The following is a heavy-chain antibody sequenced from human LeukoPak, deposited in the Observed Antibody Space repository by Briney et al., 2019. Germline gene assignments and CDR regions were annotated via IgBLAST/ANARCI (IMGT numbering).Heavy chain of an antibody. J-gene: IGHJ4*02. CDR1: GYNFTDYY. V-gene: IGHV1-2*02. Sequence: ASMKVSCKASGYNFTDYYIHWVRQAPGQGLEWMAWISPKSGGTIYAQKFQGRVTLTRDTAINTAYMELSSVTYDDTAVYYCARDMAPTVNMYYFDYWGQGAQVTVSS. CDR2: ISPKSGGT. CDR3: ARDMAPTVNMYYFDY. D-gene: IGHD5-24*01.